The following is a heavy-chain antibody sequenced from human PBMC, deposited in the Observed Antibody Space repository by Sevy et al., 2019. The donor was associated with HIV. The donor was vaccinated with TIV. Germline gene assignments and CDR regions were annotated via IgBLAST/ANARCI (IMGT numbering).Heavy chain of an antibody. CDR2: IYYSGST. Sequence: SETLSLTCTVSGGSISSSSYYWGWIRQPPGKGLEWLGSIYYSGSTYYNPSLKSRVTISVDTSKNQFSLKLSSVTAADTAVYYCARQWIQLSPKSKQNWFDPWGQGTLVTVSS. CDR1: GGSISSSSYY. D-gene: IGHD5-18*01. CDR3: ARQWIQLSPKSKQNWFDP. J-gene: IGHJ5*02. V-gene: IGHV4-39*01.